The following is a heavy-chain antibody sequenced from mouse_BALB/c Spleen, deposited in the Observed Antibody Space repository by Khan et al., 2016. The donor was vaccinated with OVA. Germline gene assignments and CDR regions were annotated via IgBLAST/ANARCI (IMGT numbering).Heavy chain of an antibody. Sequence: QVQLQQSGAELARPGASVKMSCKASGYIFTSYMMHWIKQRPGQGLEWIGDINPSSGYNNYNQKFKDKATLTADESSSTAYMQLSSLTSEDSAVYYVARGGYGSFGYWGQGTLVTVSA. CDR3: ARGGYGSFGY. J-gene: IGHJ3*01. CDR2: INPSSGYN. D-gene: IGHD1-1*01. CDR1: GYIFTSYM. V-gene: IGHV1-4*01.